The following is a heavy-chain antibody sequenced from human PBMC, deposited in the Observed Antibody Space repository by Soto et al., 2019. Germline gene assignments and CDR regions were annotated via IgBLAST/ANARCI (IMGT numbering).Heavy chain of an antibody. Sequence: GGSLRLSCAASGFTFSSYGMHWVRQAPGKGLEWVAVIWYDGSNKYYADSVKGRFTISRDNSKNTLYLQMNSLRAEDTAVYYCAREYYYDRSGAFDIWGQGTMVTVSS. CDR2: IWYDGSNK. CDR3: AREYYYDRSGAFDI. J-gene: IGHJ3*02. D-gene: IGHD3-22*01. CDR1: GFTFSSYG. V-gene: IGHV3-33*01.